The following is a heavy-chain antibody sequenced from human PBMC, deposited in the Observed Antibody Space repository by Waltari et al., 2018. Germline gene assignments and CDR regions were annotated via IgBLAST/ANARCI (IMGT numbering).Heavy chain of an antibody. D-gene: IGHD1-7*01. Sequence: EVRLVESGGGLVQPGGSLRLSCVASGFTFNNFWMNWVRQAQGKGLVWVAGINDDGRNAPYAETVKCRFTMSRDNAKNTLYLQMSNVRVDDSAVYYCARGPYISSTGTQYHWGQGALVTVSS. J-gene: IGHJ5*02. CDR3: ARGPYISSTGTQYH. V-gene: IGHV3-74*01. CDR2: INDDGRNA. CDR1: GFTFNNFW.